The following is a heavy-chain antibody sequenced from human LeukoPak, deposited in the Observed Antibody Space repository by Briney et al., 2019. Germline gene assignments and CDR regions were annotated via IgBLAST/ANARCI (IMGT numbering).Heavy chain of an antibody. CDR1: GGSISSSSYY. Sequence: PSETLSLTCTVSGGSISSSSYYWGWIRQPPGKGLEWIGSIYYSGSTYYNPSLKSRVTISVGTSKNQFSLKLSSVTAADTAVYYCARGRIFGVVIYFDYWGQGTLVTVPS. V-gene: IGHV4-39*01. D-gene: IGHD3-3*01. J-gene: IGHJ4*02. CDR2: IYYSGST. CDR3: ARGRIFGVVIYFDY.